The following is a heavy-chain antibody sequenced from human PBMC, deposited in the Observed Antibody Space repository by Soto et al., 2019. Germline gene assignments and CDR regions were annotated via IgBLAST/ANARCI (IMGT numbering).Heavy chain of an antibody. J-gene: IGHJ3*02. CDR3: AGSPHAEQYSSSYDAFDI. CDR2: IWYDGSNK. D-gene: IGHD6-13*01. V-gene: IGHV3-33*01. Sequence: GGSLRLSCAASGFTFSSYGMHWVRQAPGKGLEWVAVIWYDGSNKYYADSVKGRFTISRDNSKNTLYLQMNSLSAEDTALYYCAGSPHAEQYSSSYDAFDIWGQGTMVTVSS. CDR1: GFTFSSYG.